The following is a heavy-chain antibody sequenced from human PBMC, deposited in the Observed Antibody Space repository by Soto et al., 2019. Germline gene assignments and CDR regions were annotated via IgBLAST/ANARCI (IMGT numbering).Heavy chain of an antibody. J-gene: IGHJ6*02. D-gene: IGHD5-18*01. CDR1: GGSISSYY. CDR3: AGGGYSYGTPYGMDV. Sequence: PSETLSLTCTVSGGSISSYYWSWIRQPPGKGLEWIGYIYYSGSTNYNPSLKSRVTISVDTSKNQFSLKLSSVTAADTAVYYCAGGGYSYGTPYGMDVWGQGTTVTVSS. V-gene: IGHV4-59*01. CDR2: IYYSGST.